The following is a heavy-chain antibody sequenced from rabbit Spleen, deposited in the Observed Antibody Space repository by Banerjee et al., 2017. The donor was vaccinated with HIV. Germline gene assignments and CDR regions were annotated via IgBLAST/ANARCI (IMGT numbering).Heavy chain of an antibody. J-gene: IGHJ4*01. D-gene: IGHD4-1*01. CDR3: ARDLAGVIGWNFSL. V-gene: IGHV1S7*01. CDR1: GFDFSGYG. Sequence: QLKESGGGLVTPGGTLKLSCKASGFDFSGYGMSWVRQAPGKGLEWIGYIDPLFINTYYASWVNGRFTISRDDAQNTLYLQLNSLTAADTATYFCARDLAGVIGWNFSLWGPGTLVTVS. CDR2: IDPLFINT.